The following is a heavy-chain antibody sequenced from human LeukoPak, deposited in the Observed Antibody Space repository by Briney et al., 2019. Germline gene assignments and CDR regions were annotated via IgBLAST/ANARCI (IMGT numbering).Heavy chain of an antibody. CDR3: AREARRWLVGS. D-gene: IGHD6-19*01. CDR2: INHSGST. J-gene: IGHJ1*01. Sequence: SETLSLTCAVYGGSFSGYYWSWLRQPPGKGLEWIGEINHSGSTNYNPSLKSRVTISVDTSKKQFSLKLSSGTAADTAVYYGAREARRWLVGSWGQGTLVTASS. CDR1: GGSFSGYY. V-gene: IGHV4-34*01.